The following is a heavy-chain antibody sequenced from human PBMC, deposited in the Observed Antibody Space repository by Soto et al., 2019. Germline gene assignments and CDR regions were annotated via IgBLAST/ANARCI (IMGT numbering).Heavy chain of an antibody. V-gene: IGHV3-74*01. CDR3: AILRWELPI. CDR2: INSDGNNT. J-gene: IGHJ4*02. CDR1: GFTFGNYW. D-gene: IGHD2-15*01. Sequence: PGGSLRLSCAASGFTFGNYWMHWVRQAPGKGLVWVSRINSDGNNTSYADSVKGRFAISRDNAKNTLYLQMHSLRAEDTAVYYCAILRWELPIWGQGIVVTVSS.